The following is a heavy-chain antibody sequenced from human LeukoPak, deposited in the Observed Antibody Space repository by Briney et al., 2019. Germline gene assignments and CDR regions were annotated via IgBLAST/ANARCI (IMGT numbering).Heavy chain of an antibody. CDR1: GGSISSSSYY. J-gene: IGHJ3*02. V-gene: IGHV4-39*01. CDR3: GRQERNYDSSGYLSPGAFDI. CDR2: LFYSGTT. D-gene: IGHD3-22*01. Sequence: SETLSLTCTASGGSISSSSYYWGWIRQPPGKGLEWIGNLFYSGTTYYNPSLKSRVTISVDTSKNQFSLKLTSVTAADTAVYYCGRQERNYDSSGYLSPGAFDIWGQGTLVTVSS.